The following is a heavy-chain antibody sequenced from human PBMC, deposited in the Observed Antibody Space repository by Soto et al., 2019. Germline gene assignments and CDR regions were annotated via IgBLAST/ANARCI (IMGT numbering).Heavy chain of an antibody. Sequence: GGSLRLSCAASGFTFSSYAMSWVRQAPGKGLEWVSAISGSGGRTYYADSVKGRFTISRDNSKNTLYLQMNSLRAEDKAVYYCAKDRPYYYGSGIFVSGEVDVWGQGTTVTVSS. CDR1: GFTFSSYA. V-gene: IGHV3-23*01. J-gene: IGHJ6*02. CDR3: AKDRPYYYGSGIFVSGEVDV. D-gene: IGHD3-10*01. CDR2: ISGSGGRT.